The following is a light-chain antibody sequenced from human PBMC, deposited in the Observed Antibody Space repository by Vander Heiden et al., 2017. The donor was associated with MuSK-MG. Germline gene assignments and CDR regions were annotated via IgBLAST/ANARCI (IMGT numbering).Light chain of an antibody. V-gene: IGKV1-39*01. CDR3: QQSYSTLTWT. CDR2: AAS. J-gene: IGKJ1*01. Sequence: DTQMTQSPSSLSASVGDRVTITCRASQSISSYLNWHQQKPGKAPKLLIYAASSLQSGVPSRFSGSGSGTDFTLTISSLQPEDFATYYCQQSYSTLTWTCGQGTKVEIK. CDR1: QSISSY.